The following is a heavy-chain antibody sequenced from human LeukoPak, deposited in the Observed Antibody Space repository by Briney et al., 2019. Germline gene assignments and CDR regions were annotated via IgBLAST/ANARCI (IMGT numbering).Heavy chain of an antibody. Sequence: PPGGSLRLSCVASGFTFSTYWMNWVRQAPGKGLEWVANIKEDGSEKYYVDSVKGRFTISRDNAKSSLYLQMNSLRAEDTAVYYCARMHCSSTSCYTDAFDIWGQGTMVTVSS. J-gene: IGHJ3*02. V-gene: IGHV3-7*01. D-gene: IGHD2-2*01. CDR1: GFTFSTYW. CDR3: ARMHCSSTSCYTDAFDI. CDR2: IKEDGSEK.